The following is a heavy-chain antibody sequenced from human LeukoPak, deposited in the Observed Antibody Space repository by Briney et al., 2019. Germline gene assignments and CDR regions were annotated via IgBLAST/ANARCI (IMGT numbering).Heavy chain of an antibody. Sequence: VASVKVSCKASGYTFSSYAISWVRQAPGQGLEWMGGIIPIFGTANYAQKFQGRVTITADESTSTAYMELSSLRSEDTAVYYCARGKYDLDGYNPEDAFDIWGQGTMVTVSS. D-gene: IGHD5-24*01. CDR1: GYTFSSYA. V-gene: IGHV1-69*13. J-gene: IGHJ3*02. CDR2: IIPIFGTA. CDR3: ARGKYDLDGYNPEDAFDI.